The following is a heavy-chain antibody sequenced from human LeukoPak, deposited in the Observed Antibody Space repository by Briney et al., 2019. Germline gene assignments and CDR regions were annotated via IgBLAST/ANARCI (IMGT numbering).Heavy chain of an antibody. CDR2: IYYSGST. CDR1: GGSISSYY. CDR3: ARAPWRYFDY. D-gene: IGHD5-24*01. V-gene: IGHV4-59*01. J-gene: IGHJ4*02. Sequence: TEILSLTCTVSGGSISSYYWSWIRQPPGKGLEWIGYIYYSGSTNYNPSLKSRVTISVDTSKNQFSLKLSSVTAADTAVYYCARAPWRYFDYWGQGTLVTVSS.